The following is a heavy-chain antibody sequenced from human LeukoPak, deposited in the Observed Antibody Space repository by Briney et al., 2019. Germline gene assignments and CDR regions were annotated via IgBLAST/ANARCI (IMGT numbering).Heavy chain of an antibody. D-gene: IGHD2-15*01. CDR2: INPNSGGT. V-gene: IGHV1-2*02. CDR3: ARDLAAAYCSGGSCYRQFGSDAFDI. J-gene: IGHJ3*02. CDR1: GYTFTGYY. Sequence: VASVKVSCKASGYTFTGYYMHWVRQAPGQGLEWMGWINPNSGGTNYAQKFQGRVTMTRDTSISTAYMELSRLRSDDTAVYYCARDLAAAYCSGGSCYRQFGSDAFDIWGQGTMVTVSS.